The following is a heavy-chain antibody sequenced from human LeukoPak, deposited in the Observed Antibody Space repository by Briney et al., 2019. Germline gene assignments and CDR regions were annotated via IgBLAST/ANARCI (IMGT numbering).Heavy chain of an antibody. Sequence: GGSLRLSCAASGFNFITAAMTWVRQAPGEGLEWVSLIGSSGGSTYYADSVKGRVTISRDNSTHTLALQMNSLRVEDTAIYYCVKDIQLSTWGLGTMVTVSS. CDR2: IGSSGGST. V-gene: IGHV3-23*01. CDR1: GFNFITAA. J-gene: IGHJ3*01. CDR3: VKDIQLST. D-gene: IGHD5-24*01.